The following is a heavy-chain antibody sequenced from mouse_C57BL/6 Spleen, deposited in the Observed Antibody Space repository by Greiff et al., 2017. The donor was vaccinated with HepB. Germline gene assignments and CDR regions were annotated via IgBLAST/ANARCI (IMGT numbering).Heavy chain of an antibody. CDR3: ASRYYAMDY. CDR2: IDPSDSYT. CDR1: GYTFTSYW. V-gene: IGHV1-69*01. Sequence: QVQLQQPGAELVMPGASVKLSCKASGYTFTSYWMHWVKQRPGHGLEWIGEIDPSDSYTNYNQKFKGKSTLTVDKSSSTAYMQLSSLTSEDSAVYYCASRYYAMDYWGQGTSVTVSS. J-gene: IGHJ4*01.